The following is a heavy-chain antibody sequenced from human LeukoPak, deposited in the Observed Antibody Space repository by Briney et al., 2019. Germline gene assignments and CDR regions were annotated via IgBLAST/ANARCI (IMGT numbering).Heavy chain of an antibody. CDR2: IRYDGSNK. J-gene: IGHJ5*02. CDR3: ARDGIVVVPAAISSRYNWFDP. CDR1: GFIFNSYG. D-gene: IGHD2-2*01. V-gene: IGHV3-30*02. Sequence: GGSLRLSCAASGFIFNSYGMHWVRQAPGKGLEWVAFIRYDGSNKYYADSVKGRFTISRDNSKNTLYLQMNSLRAEDTAVYYCARDGIVVVPAAISSRYNWFDPWGQGTLVTVSS.